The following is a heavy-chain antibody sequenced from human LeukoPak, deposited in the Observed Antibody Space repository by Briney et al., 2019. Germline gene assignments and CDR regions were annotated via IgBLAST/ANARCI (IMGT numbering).Heavy chain of an antibody. CDR1: GYTFTGYY. CDR2: INPNSGGT. J-gene: IGHJ5*02. CDR3: ARRGVVVAAGGNWFDP. D-gene: IGHD2-15*01. Sequence: GSVTVSCMASGYTFTGYYMHWVRQAPGQGREWMGWINPNSGGTNYAQTLRGRDTITRDTTIRTDYMELSRLRSDDTAVYYCARRGVVVAAGGNWFDPWGQGTLVSVPS. V-gene: IGHV1-2*02.